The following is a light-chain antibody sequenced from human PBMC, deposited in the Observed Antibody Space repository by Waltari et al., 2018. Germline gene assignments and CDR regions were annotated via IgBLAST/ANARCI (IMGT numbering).Light chain of an antibody. CDR1: QYIANF. CDR3: QQGYKSPPT. V-gene: IGKV1-39*01. Sequence: DVLVTQSPPSLSASVGDRVTITCRASQYIANFLNWYQHMPGKAPRLLIHDASTLQPGVSPRFSGSTSGTDFILTIDNLQPEDFATYYCQQGYKSPPTFGPGTKVDV. J-gene: IGKJ3*01. CDR2: DAS.